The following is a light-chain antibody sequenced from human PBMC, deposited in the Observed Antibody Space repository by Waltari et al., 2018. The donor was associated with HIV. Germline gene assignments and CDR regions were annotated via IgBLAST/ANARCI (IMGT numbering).Light chain of an antibody. Sequence: DIVMTQSPDSLDVSLGERATINCKSSQSLLYSSNNKNSLAWYQQKPGQPPTLLIYWTSTRNSGVPDRFSGSGSGTDFTLTISSLQAEDVAVYYCQQYYSTPYTFGQGTKLGIK. CDR3: QQYYSTPYT. V-gene: IGKV4-1*01. CDR1: QSLLYSSNNKNS. CDR2: WTS. J-gene: IGKJ2*01.